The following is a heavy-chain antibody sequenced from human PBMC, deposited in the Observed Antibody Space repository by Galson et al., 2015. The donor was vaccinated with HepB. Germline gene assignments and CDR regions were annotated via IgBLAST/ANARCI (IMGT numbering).Heavy chain of an antibody. D-gene: IGHD3-16*01. CDR3: ARAEYYDAWGGMDV. V-gene: IGHV1-2*05. CDR2: INPNSGGT. CDR1: GYTFTGYY. J-gene: IGHJ6*02. Sequence: SVKVSCKASGYTFTGYYMHWVRQAPGQGLEWMGRINPNSGGTNYAQKFQGRVTMARDTSISTAYMELSRLRFDDSVVYYCARAEYYDAWGGMDVWGQGTTVTVSS.